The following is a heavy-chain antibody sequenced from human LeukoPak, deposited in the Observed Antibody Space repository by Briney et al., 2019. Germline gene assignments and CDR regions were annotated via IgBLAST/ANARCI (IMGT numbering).Heavy chain of an antibody. CDR1: GGSISSGGYY. D-gene: IGHD6-19*01. CDR2: IYYSGST. Sequence: PSETLSLTCTVSGGSISSGGYYWSWIRQHPGKGLEWIGYIYYSGSTYYNPSLKSRVTISVDTSKNQFSLKLSSVTAADTAVYYCARDRGVAYSSGWYFANFDLWGRGTLVTVSS. CDR3: ARDRGVAYSSGWYFANFDL. J-gene: IGHJ2*01. V-gene: IGHV4-31*03.